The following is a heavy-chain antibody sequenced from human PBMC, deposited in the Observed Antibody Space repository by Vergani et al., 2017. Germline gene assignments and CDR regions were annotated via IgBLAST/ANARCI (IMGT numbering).Heavy chain of an antibody. CDR1: GFSFSGYW. CDR2: IKSAESIT. Sequence: EVQLVESGGGLIHPGGSLRLSCEGSGFSFSGYWMHWVRQSPEKGLVWVSRIKSAESITNYADSVKGRFTISRDNAKNTLYLEMNSLRGDDTAIYYCVRARCSGPCFMSNWFDSWGQGTLVTVSS. CDR3: VRARCSGPCFMSNWFDS. V-gene: IGHV3-74*01. J-gene: IGHJ5*01. D-gene: IGHD5-12*01.